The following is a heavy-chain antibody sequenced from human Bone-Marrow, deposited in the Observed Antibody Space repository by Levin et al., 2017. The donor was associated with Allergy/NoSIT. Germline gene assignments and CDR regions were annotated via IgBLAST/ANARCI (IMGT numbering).Heavy chain of an antibody. Sequence: SLKISCAASGFILDDYAMHWVRQGPGKGLEWVSVISWNSGSIAYADSVRGRFSISRDNAKNALYLQMNGLTSEDTAIYYCAKDVQLSHTHMLSRIDYWGQGTLVTVSS. J-gene: IGHJ4*02. CDR1: GFILDDYA. CDR3: AKDVQLSHTHMLSRIDY. V-gene: IGHV3-9*01. CDR2: ISWNSGSI. D-gene: IGHD2/OR15-2a*01.